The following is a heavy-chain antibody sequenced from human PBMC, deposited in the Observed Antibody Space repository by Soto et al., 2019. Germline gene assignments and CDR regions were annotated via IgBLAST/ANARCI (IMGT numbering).Heavy chain of an antibody. CDR3: ARGGPGFGELRWFDP. V-gene: IGHV4-31*03. J-gene: IGHJ5*02. Sequence: QVQLQESGPGLVKPSQTLSLTCTVSGGSISSGGYYWSWIRQHPGKGLEWIGYIYYSGSTYYNPSLKSRVTISVDTSKNQFSRKLSSVTAADTAVYYCARGGPGFGELRWFDPWGQGTLVTVSS. CDR1: GGSISSGGYY. D-gene: IGHD3-10*01. CDR2: IYYSGST.